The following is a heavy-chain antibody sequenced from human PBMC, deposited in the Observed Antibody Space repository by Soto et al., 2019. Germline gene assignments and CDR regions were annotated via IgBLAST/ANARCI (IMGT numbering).Heavy chain of an antibody. V-gene: IGHV1-69*13. CDR3: AKGKGGSGWYKNYYYYGMDV. D-gene: IGHD6-19*01. J-gene: IGHJ6*02. Sequence: SVKVSCKASGGTFNNYAISWVRQAPGQGLEWVGGIIPNVDAANYAQKFQGRVTIAADESAGTAYMELSRLRSEDTAVYYCAKGKGGSGWYKNYYYYGMDVWGQGTTVTVSS. CDR2: IIPNVDAA. CDR1: GGTFNNYA.